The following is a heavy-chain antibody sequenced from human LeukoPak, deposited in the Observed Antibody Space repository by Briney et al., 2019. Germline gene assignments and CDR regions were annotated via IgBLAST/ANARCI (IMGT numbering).Heavy chain of an antibody. J-gene: IGHJ5*02. CDR2: IYTSGST. V-gene: IGHV4-4*07. D-gene: IGHD2-8*01. CDR3: ASTPYCSNGICYTKNWFDT. CDR1: GGSISSYY. Sequence: SETLSLTCTVSGGSISSYYWSWIRQPAGKGLEWIGRIYTSGSTNYNPSLKSQVTMSVDTSKNQFSLKLSSVTAADTAVYYCASTPYCSNGICYTKNWFDTWGQGTLVTVSS.